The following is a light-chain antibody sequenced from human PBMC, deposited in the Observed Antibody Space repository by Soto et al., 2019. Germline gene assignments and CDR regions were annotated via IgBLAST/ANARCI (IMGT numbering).Light chain of an antibody. J-gene: IGKJ4*01. Sequence: EIVMTQSPATLSVSPGETATLSWRASQSVSFHLAWYQQKPGQGPRLLIYGAFTRATGIPARFSGSGSGTDFTLTISSLQSEDFAVYYCQQYKNWPPLTFGGGTKVEIK. CDR3: QQYKNWPPLT. CDR2: GAF. V-gene: IGKV3-15*01. CDR1: QSVSFH.